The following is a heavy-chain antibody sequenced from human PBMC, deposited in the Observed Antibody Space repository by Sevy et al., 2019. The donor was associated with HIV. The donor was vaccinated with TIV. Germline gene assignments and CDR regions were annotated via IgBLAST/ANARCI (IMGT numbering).Heavy chain of an antibody. Sequence: ASVKVSCKASGYTFTGYYMHWVRQAPGQGLEWMGWINPNSGGTNYAQKFQGRVTMTRDTSISTAYMELSRLRSDDTAVYYCAREGEYYYGSGAYYYYYGMHVWGQGTTVAVSS. CDR3: AREGEYYYGSGAYYYYYGMHV. CDR1: GYTFTGYY. J-gene: IGHJ6*02. V-gene: IGHV1-2*02. CDR2: INPNSGGT. D-gene: IGHD3-10*01.